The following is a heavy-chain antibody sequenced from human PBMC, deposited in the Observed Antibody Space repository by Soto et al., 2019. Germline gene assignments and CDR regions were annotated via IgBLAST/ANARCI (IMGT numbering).Heavy chain of an antibody. CDR2: ISGSGGGT. Sequence: EVQLLESGGALVQPGGSLRLSCEASGFTFISYARSWFRQAPGKGLEWVSLISGSGGGTYYADSVKGRFTISRDNSKNTLYLQMNSLRAEDTAVFYCAKHLSNGSPDYWGQGTLVTVSS. D-gene: IGHD2-15*01. J-gene: IGHJ4*02. CDR3: AKHLSNGSPDY. V-gene: IGHV3-23*01. CDR1: GFTFISYA.